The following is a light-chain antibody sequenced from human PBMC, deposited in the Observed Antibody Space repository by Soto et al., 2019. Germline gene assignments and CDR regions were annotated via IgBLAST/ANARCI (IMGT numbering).Light chain of an antibody. CDR2: EVS. CDR1: GSDVGGYNF. CDR3: SSYSISSHVV. Sequence: QSVLTQPASVSGSPGQSIAISCTGTGSDVGGYNFVSWYQRHPGKAPKLMIYEVSNRPSGVSNRFSGSKSGNTASLTISGLQAEDEADYYCSSYSISSHVVFGGGTKLTVL. J-gene: IGLJ2*01. V-gene: IGLV2-14*01.